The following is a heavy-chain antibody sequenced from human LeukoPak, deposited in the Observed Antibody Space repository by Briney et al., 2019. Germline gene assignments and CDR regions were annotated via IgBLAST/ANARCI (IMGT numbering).Heavy chain of an antibody. J-gene: IGHJ4*02. D-gene: IGHD3-22*01. V-gene: IGHV1-18*01. CDR3: AREFTYYYDSSGYRGYFDY. CDR2: ISAYNGNT. Sequence: ASVTVSCKASGYTFTSYGISWVRQAPGQGLEWMGLISAYNGNTNYAQKLQGRVTMTTDTSTSTAYMELRSLRSDDTALYYCAREFTYYYDSSGYRGYFDYWGQGTLVTVSS. CDR1: GYTFTSYG.